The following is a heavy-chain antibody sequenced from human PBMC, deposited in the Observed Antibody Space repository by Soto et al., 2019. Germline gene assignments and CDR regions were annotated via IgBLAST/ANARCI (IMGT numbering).Heavy chain of an antibody. CDR1: GFTFRSYA. CDR2: ISYDGRDK. D-gene: IGHD4-17*01. CDR3: ARDPSTGAADYYFDC. Sequence: QVQLVESGGGAIQPGRSLRLSCAASGFTFRSYATHWVRQAPGKGLEWVAVISYDGRDKKHADSVKGRFTISRDNSNNMLYLQMNSLSAEGTAVYYCARDPSTGAADYYFDCWGQGCPVTVSS. J-gene: IGHJ4*02. V-gene: IGHV3-30*04.